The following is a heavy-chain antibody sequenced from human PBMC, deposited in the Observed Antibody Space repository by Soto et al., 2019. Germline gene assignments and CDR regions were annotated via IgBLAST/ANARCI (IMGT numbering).Heavy chain of an antibody. J-gene: IGHJ6*02. Sequence: QVQLQESGPGLVKPSQTLSLTCTVSGGSISSGGYYWSWIRQHPGKGLEWIGYIYYSGSTYYNPSLKSRVTISVDTSKTQFSLKLSSVTAADTAVYYCARVAKSYYYYYGMDVWGQGTTVTVSS. CDR3: ARVAKSYYYYYGMDV. V-gene: IGHV4-31*03. CDR1: GGSISSGGYY. CDR2: IYYSGST.